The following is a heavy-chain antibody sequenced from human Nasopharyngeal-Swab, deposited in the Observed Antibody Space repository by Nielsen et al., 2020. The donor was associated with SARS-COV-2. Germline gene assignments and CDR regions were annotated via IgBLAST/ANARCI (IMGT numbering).Heavy chain of an antibody. J-gene: IGHJ4*02. CDR2: IKQDGSEK. V-gene: IGHV3-7*01. D-gene: IGHD6-13*01. CDR3: ASLSSSSWFFDY. CDR1: GFTCSSYW. Sequence: GWSLRLSWASSGFTCSSYWMSWVRQAPGKGLEWVANIKQDGSEKYYMDSVKGRFTISRDNAKNSLYLQMNSLRAEDTAVYYCASLSSSSWFFDYWGQGTLVTVSS.